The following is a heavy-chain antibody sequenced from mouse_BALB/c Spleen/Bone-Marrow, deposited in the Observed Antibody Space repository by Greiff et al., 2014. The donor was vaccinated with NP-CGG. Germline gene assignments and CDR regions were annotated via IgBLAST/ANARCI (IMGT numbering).Heavy chain of an antibody. CDR3: ARGDGNSAWFAY. D-gene: IGHD2-1*01. J-gene: IGHJ3*01. V-gene: IGHV1S41*01. CDR2: IDPGSGST. Sequence: DLVKPGASVKLSCKASGYTFTSYWINWIKQRPGQGLEWIGRIDPGSGSTYYNEMFKGKATLTVDTSSSTAYIQHSRLSSEDSAVYVGARGDGNSAWFAYWGQGTLVTVSA. CDR1: GYTFTSYW.